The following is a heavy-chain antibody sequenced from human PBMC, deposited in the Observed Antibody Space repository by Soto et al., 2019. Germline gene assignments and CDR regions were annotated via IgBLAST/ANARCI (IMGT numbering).Heavy chain of an antibody. D-gene: IGHD2-8*01. V-gene: IGHV1-18*01. J-gene: IGHJ4*02. CDR2: ISAYNGNT. Sequence: EASVKVSCKASGYTFTSYGISWVRQAPGQGLEWMGWISAYNGNTNYAQKLQGRVTMTTDTSTSTAYMELRSLRSDDTAVYYCAKGFLSGGYCANGVCYHFDYWGQGTPVTVSS. CDR3: AKGFLSGGYCANGVCYHFDY. CDR1: GYTFTSYG.